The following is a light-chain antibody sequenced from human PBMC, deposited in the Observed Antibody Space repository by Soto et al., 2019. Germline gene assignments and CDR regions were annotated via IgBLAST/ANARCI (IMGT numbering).Light chain of an antibody. CDR2: DAY. CDR3: QQRSNWPIT. V-gene: IGKV3-11*01. Sequence: ENVLTQSPGTLSLSPGERATLSCRASQSVTSYLAWYQQKPGQAHRLXIYDAYNRATGIPARFSGSGSGTDFTLTISSLEPEDFAVYYCQQRSNWPITFGQGTRLEIK. CDR1: QSVTSY. J-gene: IGKJ5*01.